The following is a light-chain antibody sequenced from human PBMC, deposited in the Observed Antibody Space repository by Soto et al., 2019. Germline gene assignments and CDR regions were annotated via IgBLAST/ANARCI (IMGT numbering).Light chain of an antibody. J-gene: IGKJ4*01. CDR3: QQRINWPPLT. CDR1: QSVSTF. Sequence: EIVLTQSPATLSLSPGERATLSCRASQSVSTFLAWYQQKPGQAPRLLIYDASSRATGIPARFSGSGSGTDFTLTISSLEPEDFAVYYCQQRINWPPLTFGGGTKVEIK. CDR2: DAS. V-gene: IGKV3-11*01.